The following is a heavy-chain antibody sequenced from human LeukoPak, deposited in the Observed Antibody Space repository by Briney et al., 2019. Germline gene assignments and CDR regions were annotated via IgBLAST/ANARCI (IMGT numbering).Heavy chain of an antibody. J-gene: IGHJ4*02. V-gene: IGHV1-69*04. Sequence: SVKVSCKASGGTFRSYAISWVRQAPGQGLEWMGRIIPILGIANYAQKFQGRVTITADKSTSTAYMELSSLRSEDTAVYYCARDPSFGMATERYWGQGTLVTVSS. CDR2: IIPILGIA. CDR1: GGTFRSYA. CDR3: ARDPSFGMATERY. D-gene: IGHD5-24*01.